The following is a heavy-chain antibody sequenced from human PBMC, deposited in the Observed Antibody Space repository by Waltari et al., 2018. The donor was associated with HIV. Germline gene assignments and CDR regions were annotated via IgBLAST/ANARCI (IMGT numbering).Heavy chain of an antibody. J-gene: IGHJ6*02. CDR2: IDSDGNR. Sequence: EVELVESGGGLVQPGGSLRLSCAASGFTGSTNYMSWVGQAPGLVRELVSRIDSDGNRRYPDSVKGRFTISRDSSKNVVYLQMISLRGEDTALYYCANSHDYSNYYYGMDVWGQGTTVTVSS. CDR3: ANSHDYSNYYYGMDV. D-gene: IGHD4-4*01. V-gene: IGHV3-66*01. CDR1: GFTGSTNY.